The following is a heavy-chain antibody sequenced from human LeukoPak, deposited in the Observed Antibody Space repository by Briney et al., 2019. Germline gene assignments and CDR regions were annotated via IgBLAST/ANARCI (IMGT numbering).Heavy chain of an antibody. J-gene: IGHJ4*02. V-gene: IGHV3-30*04. D-gene: IGHD2-15*01. CDR2: ISYDGSNK. Sequence: GGSLRLSCAASGFTFSSYAMHWVRQAPGKGLEWVAVISYDGSNKCYADSVKGRFTISRDNSKNTLYLQMNSLRAEDTAVYYCARAKAGYCSGGSCYSGTVFDYWGQGTLVTVSS. CDR1: GFTFSSYA. CDR3: ARAKAGYCSGGSCYSGTVFDY.